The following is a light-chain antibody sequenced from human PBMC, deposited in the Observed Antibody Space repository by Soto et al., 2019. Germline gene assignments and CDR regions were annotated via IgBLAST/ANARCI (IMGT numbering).Light chain of an antibody. CDR3: QQRNNWPLT. V-gene: IGKV3-11*01. CDR2: EAL. J-gene: IGKJ4*02. CDR1: RSISTY. Sequence: ETVLTQSPATLSLSPGERATLSGRASRSISTYLAWYQQKPGQAPRLLIYEALNRSTGIPARFSGSGSGTDVTLTIRSLEPEEFEVYYCQQRNNWPLTFGGGTKVEIK.